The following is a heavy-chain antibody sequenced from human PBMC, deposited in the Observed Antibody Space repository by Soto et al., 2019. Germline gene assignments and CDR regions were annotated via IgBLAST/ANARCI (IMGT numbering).Heavy chain of an antibody. V-gene: IGHV3-30-3*01. CDR3: ARGEGTVVTGFDY. CDR1: GFTFSSYA. J-gene: IGHJ4*02. D-gene: IGHD2-15*01. Sequence: QVQLVESGGGVVQPGRSLRLSCAASGFTFSSYAMHWVRQAPGKGLEWVAVISYDGSNKYYADSVKGRFTISRDNSKNTLYLQMNSLRAEDTAVYYCARGEGTVVTGFDYWGQGTLVTVSS. CDR2: ISYDGSNK.